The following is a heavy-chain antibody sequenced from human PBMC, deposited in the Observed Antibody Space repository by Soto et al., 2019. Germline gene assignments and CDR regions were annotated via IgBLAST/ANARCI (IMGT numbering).Heavy chain of an antibody. Sequence: SVKVSCKASGGTFSSYAISWVRQAPGQGLEWMGGIIPIFGTANYAQKFQGRVTITADESTSTAYMELSSLRSEDTAVYYCARGTVEQWLVVYYYGMDVWGQGTTVTVSS. CDR2: IIPIFGTA. V-gene: IGHV1-69*13. CDR1: GGTFSSYA. J-gene: IGHJ6*02. CDR3: ARGTVEQWLVVYYYGMDV. D-gene: IGHD6-19*01.